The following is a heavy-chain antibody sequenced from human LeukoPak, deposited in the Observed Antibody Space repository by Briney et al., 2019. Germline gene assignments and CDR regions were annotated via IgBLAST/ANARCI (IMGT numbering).Heavy chain of an antibody. CDR2: SSSSSSYI. D-gene: IGHD3-22*01. J-gene: IGHJ3*02. Sequence: GGSLRLSCAASGFTFSSYAMSWVRQAPGKGLEWVSSSSSSSSYIYYADSVKGRFTISRDNAKNSLYLQMNSLRAEDTAVYYCAGDYDSSGYYSSRDAFDIWGQGTMVTVSS. CDR3: AGDYDSSGYYSSRDAFDI. V-gene: IGHV3-21*01. CDR1: GFTFSSYA.